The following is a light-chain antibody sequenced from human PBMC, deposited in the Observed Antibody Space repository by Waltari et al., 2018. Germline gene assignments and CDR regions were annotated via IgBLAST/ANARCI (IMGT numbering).Light chain of an antibody. CDR3: QHYVRLPAT. CDR2: GAS. V-gene: IGKV3-20*01. CDR1: QIVSRT. Sequence: IVLTQSQGTLSLYPGERATLSCRASQIVSRTLAWYQQKPGQAPRLLIYGASTRATGIPDRFSGSGSGTDFSLTISRLEPEDFAVYYCQHYVRLPATFGQGTKMEIK. J-gene: IGKJ1*01.